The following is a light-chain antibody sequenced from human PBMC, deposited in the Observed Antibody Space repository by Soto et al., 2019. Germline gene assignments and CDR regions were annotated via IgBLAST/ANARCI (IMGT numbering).Light chain of an antibody. Sequence: QSVLTQPPSVSAAPGQKVAISCSGSSSNIGNNYVSWYQQLPGTAPKLLIYDNNKRPSGIPDRFSGSMSGTSATLGITGLQTGGEDDYYCGTWDSSLSAVVFGGGTKLTVL. J-gene: IGLJ2*01. CDR2: DNN. CDR3: GTWDSSLSAVV. CDR1: SSNIGNNY. V-gene: IGLV1-51*01.